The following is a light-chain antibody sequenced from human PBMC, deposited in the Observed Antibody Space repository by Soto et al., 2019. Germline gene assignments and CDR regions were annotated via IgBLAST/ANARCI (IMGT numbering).Light chain of an antibody. J-gene: IGKJ5*01. V-gene: IGKV3-20*01. CDR3: QQYAGPPTT. CDR1: QTVSNNY. CDR2: GAS. Sequence: VLTQSPATLSLSPGERATLSCRASQTVSNNYLAWCQQKPGQAPRVIMYGASRRATGIPDRFSSGGSGTDFTLTISRLEPEDFAVYVCQQYAGPPTTFGQWTRLEIK.